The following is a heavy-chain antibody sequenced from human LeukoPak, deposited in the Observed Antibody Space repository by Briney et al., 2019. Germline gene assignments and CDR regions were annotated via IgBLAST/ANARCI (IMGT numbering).Heavy chain of an antibody. CDR2: INPSGGST. J-gene: IGHJ4*02. Sequence: GASVKVSCKASGYTFTSYYMHWVRQAPGQGLEWMGIINPSGGSTSYAQKFQGRVTMTGDTSTSTVYMELSSLRSEDTAVYYCARTDLNYHSSGYYGYWGQGTLVTVSS. D-gene: IGHD3-22*01. CDR1: GYTFTSYY. V-gene: IGHV1-46*01. CDR3: ARTDLNYHSSGYYGY.